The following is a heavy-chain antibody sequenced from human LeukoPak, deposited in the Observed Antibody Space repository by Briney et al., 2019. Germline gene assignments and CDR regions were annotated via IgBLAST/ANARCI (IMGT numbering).Heavy chain of an antibody. J-gene: IGHJ5*02. CDR3: ASSARGGSYYYPLDP. Sequence: GASVKVSCKASGGTFSSYAITWVRQAPGQGLEWMGGIIPIFVTANYAQKFQGRVTITADESTSTAYMELSSLRSEDTAVYYCASSARGGSYYYPLDPWGQGTLATVSS. D-gene: IGHD1-26*01. CDR2: IIPIFVTA. V-gene: IGHV1-69*13. CDR1: GGTFSSYA.